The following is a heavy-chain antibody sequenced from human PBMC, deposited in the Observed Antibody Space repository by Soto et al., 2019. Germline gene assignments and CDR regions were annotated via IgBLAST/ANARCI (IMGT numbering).Heavy chain of an antibody. CDR2: IYYSGST. CDR3: AASAGEYSGYDYVYYFDS. J-gene: IGHJ4*02. V-gene: IGHV4-59*01. CDR1: GGSISNYY. Sequence: SETLSLTCTVSGGSISNYYWSWIRQPPGKGLEWIAYIYYSGSTNYNPFLKSRVTMSVDTSKNQFSLKLSSVTAADTAVYYCAASAGEYSGYDYVYYFDSWGQGTLVTVSS. D-gene: IGHD5-12*01.